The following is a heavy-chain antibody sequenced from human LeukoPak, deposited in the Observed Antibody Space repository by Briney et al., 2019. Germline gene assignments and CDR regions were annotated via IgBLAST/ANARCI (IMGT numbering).Heavy chain of an antibody. CDR2: IYYSGNT. CDR1: GGSISSSNYC. J-gene: IGHJ6*03. CDR3: ARTTTSDYMDV. V-gene: IGHV4-39*01. Sequence: SETLSLTCTVSGGSISSSNYCWGWIRQPPGKGLEWIGSIYYSGNTYYNPSLKSRVTISVDTSKNQFSLKLNSVTAADTAVYYCARTTTSDYMDVWGKGTTVTVSS. D-gene: IGHD4-11*01.